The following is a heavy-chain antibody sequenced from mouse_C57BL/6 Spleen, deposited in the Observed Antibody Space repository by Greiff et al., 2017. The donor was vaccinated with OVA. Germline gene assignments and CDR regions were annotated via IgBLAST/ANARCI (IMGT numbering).Heavy chain of an antibody. CDR2: INPSNGGT. Sequence: QVQLQQPGPELVKPGASVKLSCKASGYTFTSYWMHWVKQRPGQGLEWIGNINPSNGGTNYNEKFKSKATLTVDKSSSTAYMQLSSLTSEDSAVYYCARPFHYYGFYYFDYWGQGTTLTVSS. D-gene: IGHD1-2*01. CDR3: ARPFHYYGFYYFDY. CDR1: GYTFTSYW. V-gene: IGHV1-53*01. J-gene: IGHJ2*01.